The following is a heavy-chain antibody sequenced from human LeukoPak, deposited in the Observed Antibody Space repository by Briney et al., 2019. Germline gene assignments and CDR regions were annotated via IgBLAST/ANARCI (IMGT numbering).Heavy chain of an antibody. CDR2: INHSGST. CDR3: ARLTYSGTDAFDI. Sequence: SETLSLTCAVYGGSLSHYYWSWIRQSPGKGLECIGEINHSGSTNYNPSLKSRVTISVDTSKNQISLKLNSVTAADTAVYYCARLTYSGTDAFDIWGQGTMVTVSS. CDR1: GGSLSHYY. V-gene: IGHV4-34*01. J-gene: IGHJ3*02. D-gene: IGHD3-10*01.